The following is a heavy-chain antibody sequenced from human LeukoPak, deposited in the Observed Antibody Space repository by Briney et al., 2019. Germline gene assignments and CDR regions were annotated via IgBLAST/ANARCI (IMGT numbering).Heavy chain of an antibody. J-gene: IGHJ4*02. Sequence: ASVKVSCKASGYTFTSYDINWMRQATGQGLEWMGWMNPNSGNTGYAQKFQGKVTMTRNTSISTAYMELSSLRSEDTAVYYCARASGYSSAADYWGQGTLVTVSS. CDR2: MNPNSGNT. D-gene: IGHD6-19*01. CDR3: ARASGYSSAADY. V-gene: IGHV1-8*01. CDR1: GYTFTSYD.